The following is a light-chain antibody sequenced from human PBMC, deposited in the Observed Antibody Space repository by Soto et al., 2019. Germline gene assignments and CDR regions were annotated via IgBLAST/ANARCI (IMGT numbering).Light chain of an antibody. V-gene: IGKV1-5*03. CDR2: KAS. CDR3: QDYRT. CDR1: QITNNW. Sequence: GKGVTTTCLARQITNNWLAWYQKKPGKAPKLLIYKASILESGDPSRFSCGVSGSEFTLSIGSLHPDEISADYCQDYRTCGRGTKVDIK. J-gene: IGKJ4*01.